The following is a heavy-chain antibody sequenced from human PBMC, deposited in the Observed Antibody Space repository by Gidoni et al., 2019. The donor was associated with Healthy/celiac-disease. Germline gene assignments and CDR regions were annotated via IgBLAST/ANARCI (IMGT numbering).Heavy chain of an antibody. CDR2: ISYDGSNK. CDR1: GFTFSSYA. J-gene: IGHJ6*02. V-gene: IGHV3-30-3*01. D-gene: IGHD6-13*01. Sequence: QVQLVESGGGVVQPGRSLRPSCAASGFTFSSYAMHWVRQAPGKGLEWVAVISYDGSNKYYADSVKGRFTISRDNSKNTLYLQMNSLRAEDTAVYYCARAVAAAVSYYYYYGMDVWGQGTTVTVSS. CDR3: ARAVAAAVSYYYYYGMDV.